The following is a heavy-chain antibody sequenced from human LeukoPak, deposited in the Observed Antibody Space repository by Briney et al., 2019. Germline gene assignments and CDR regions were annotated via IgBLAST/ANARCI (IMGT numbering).Heavy chain of an antibody. J-gene: IGHJ4*02. CDR1: GASISSYY. Sequence: SETLSLTCTVSGASISSYYWSWIRQPPGKGLEWIGYIYYRGSTNYSPSLKSRVTISVDTSKNQFSLKLTSVSAADTAVYFCARLNYYDNSGYYTQPKFDYWGQGTLVTVSS. CDR3: ARLNYYDNSGYYTQPKFDY. D-gene: IGHD3-22*01. CDR2: IYYRGST. V-gene: IGHV4-59*08.